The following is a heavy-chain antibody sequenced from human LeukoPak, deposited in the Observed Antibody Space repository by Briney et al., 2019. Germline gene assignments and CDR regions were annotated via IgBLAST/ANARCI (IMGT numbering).Heavy chain of an antibody. Sequence: PGGSLRLSCAASGFAFSGYIMNWVRQAPGKGLEWVSFIGTSGNPIYYADAVKGRFTVSRDNAKNSLYLQMNSLRAEDTAVYYCARDQWLDYWGQGTLVTVSP. J-gene: IGHJ4*02. CDR2: IGTSGNPI. CDR3: ARDQWLDY. CDR1: GFAFSGYI. D-gene: IGHD6-19*01. V-gene: IGHV3-48*01.